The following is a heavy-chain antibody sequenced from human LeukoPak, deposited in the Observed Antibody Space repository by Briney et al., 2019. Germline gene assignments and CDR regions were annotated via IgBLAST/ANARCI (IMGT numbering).Heavy chain of an antibody. Sequence: SETLSLTCTVSGGSISSSSYYWGWIRQPPGKGLEWIGSIYYSGSTYYNPSLKSRVTISVDTSKNQFSLKLSSVTAADTAVYYCATVAAAAGRFYYYYYMDVWGKGTTVTISS. CDR1: GGSISSSSYY. J-gene: IGHJ6*03. CDR3: ATVAAAAGRFYYYYYMDV. D-gene: IGHD6-13*01. V-gene: IGHV4-39*07. CDR2: IYYSGST.